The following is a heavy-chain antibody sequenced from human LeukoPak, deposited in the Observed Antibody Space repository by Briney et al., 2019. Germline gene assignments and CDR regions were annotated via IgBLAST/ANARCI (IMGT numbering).Heavy chain of an antibody. V-gene: IGHV3-21*01. D-gene: IGHD4-23*01. CDR2: ISSSSSYI. CDR3: ASLSLRWSDY. Sequence: GGSXRLSCAASGFTFSSYWMSWVRQAPGKGLEWVSSISSSSSYIYYADSVKGRFTISRDNAKNSLYLQMNSLRAEDTAVYYCASLSLRWSDYWGQGTLVTVSS. J-gene: IGHJ4*02. CDR1: GFTFSSYW.